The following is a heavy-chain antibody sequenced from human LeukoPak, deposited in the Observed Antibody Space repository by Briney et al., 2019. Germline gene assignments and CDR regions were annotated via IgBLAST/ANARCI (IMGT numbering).Heavy chain of an antibody. CDR3: ATYYYDSTSDLGY. CDR2: IKGKIDGGTT. D-gene: IGHD3-22*01. V-gene: IGHV3-15*01. J-gene: IGHJ4*02. CDR1: GFTFSNYA. Sequence: GGSLRLSCAASGFTFSNYAMSWVRQAPGRGLEWLGHIKGKIDGGTTDYAAPVMGRFTISRDDSKNTQYLRMNSLRTEDTAVYYCATYYYDSTSDLGYWGQGTLVTVSS.